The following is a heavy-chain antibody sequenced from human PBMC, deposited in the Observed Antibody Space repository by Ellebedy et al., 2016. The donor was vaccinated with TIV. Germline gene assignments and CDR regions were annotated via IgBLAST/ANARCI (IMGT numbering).Heavy chain of an antibody. CDR3: VSSGAEFKAVGRGGYFGY. CDR2: ISYEGINT. CDR1: GFTFSTYA. J-gene: IGHJ4*02. Sequence: GGSLRLSCVASGFTFSTYAMHWVRQAPGKGLEWVAIISYEGINTYYADSVKGRFTISRDNSKNTLHLQMDSLRREDTAVYYCVSSGAEFKAVGRGGYFGYWGQGNLVAVSS. V-gene: IGHV3-30-3*01. D-gene: IGHD6-19*01.